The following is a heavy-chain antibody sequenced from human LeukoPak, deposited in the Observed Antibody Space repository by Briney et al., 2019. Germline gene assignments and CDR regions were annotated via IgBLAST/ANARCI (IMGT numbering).Heavy chain of an antibody. CDR2: ISSSSLSYI. J-gene: IGHJ3*02. V-gene: IGHV3-21*01. Sequence: GGSLRLSCAASGFTFNSYSMNWVRQAPGKGLEWVSSISSSSLSYIYYADSVKGRFTIFRDNAKNSLYLQMNSLRAEDTAVYYCARERGGGSITIFGVVMAGAFDIWGQGTMVTVSS. D-gene: IGHD3-3*01. CDR3: ARERGGGSITIFGVVMAGAFDI. CDR1: GFTFNSYS.